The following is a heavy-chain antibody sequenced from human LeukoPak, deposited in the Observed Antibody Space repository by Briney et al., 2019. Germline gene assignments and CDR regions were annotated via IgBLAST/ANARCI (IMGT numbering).Heavy chain of an antibody. Sequence: SETLSLTCTVSGGSISSGGYYWSWIRQHPGKGLEWIGYIYYSGSTYYNPSLKSRVTISVDTSKNQFSLKLSSVTAADTAVYYRARDRISYYDILTGYPGYFDYWGQGTLVTVSS. CDR1: GGSISSGGYY. V-gene: IGHV4-31*03. CDR2: IYYSGST. J-gene: IGHJ4*02. D-gene: IGHD3-9*01. CDR3: ARDRISYYDILTGYPGYFDY.